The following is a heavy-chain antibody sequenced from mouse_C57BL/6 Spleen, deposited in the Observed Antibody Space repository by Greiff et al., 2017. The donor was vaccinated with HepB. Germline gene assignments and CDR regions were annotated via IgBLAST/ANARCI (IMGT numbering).Heavy chain of an antibody. CDR2: IDPSDSYT. V-gene: IGHV1-59*01. Sequence: QVQLQQPGAELVRPGTSVKLSCKASGYTFTSYWMHWVKQRPGQGLEWIGVIDPSDSYTNYNQKFKGKATLTVDTSSSTAYMQLSSLTSEDSAVYYCARDYAPWFAYWGQGTLVTVSA. CDR3: ARDYAPWFAY. D-gene: IGHD2-4*01. CDR1: GYTFTSYW. J-gene: IGHJ3*01.